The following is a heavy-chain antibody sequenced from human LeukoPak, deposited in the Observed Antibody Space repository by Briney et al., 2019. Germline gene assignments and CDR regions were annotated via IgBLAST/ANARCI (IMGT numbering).Heavy chain of an antibody. J-gene: IGHJ4*02. V-gene: IGHV1-2*02. CDR3: ARDLVDTAMWEFDY. D-gene: IGHD5-18*01. CDR1: GYTFTGCI. Sequence: ASVKVSCKASGYTFTGCIMHWVRQASGQGLEWMGWINPNSGDTKYTQKFQGRVTLTRDTSISTAYMELNRLRSDDTAVYYCARDLVDTAMWEFDYWGQGTLVTVSS. CDR2: INPNSGDT.